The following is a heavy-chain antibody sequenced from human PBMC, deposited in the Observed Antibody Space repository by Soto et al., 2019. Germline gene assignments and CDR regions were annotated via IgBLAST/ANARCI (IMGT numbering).Heavy chain of an antibody. CDR3: ASINVVVVAATQISRMDV. D-gene: IGHD2-15*01. CDR2: INPNTGAT. J-gene: IGHJ6*02. Sequence: GASVKVSCKASGYTFTAHYIHWVRPAPGQGVEWMGWINPNTGATYSTPKFQGRFTMTRDTAITTAYMELRSLRSDDTAVYYCASINVVVVAATQISRMDVWGQGTTVTVSS. CDR1: GYTFTAHY. V-gene: IGHV1-2*02.